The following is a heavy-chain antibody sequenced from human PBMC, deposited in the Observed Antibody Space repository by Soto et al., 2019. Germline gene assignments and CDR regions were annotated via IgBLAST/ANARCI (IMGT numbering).Heavy chain of an antibody. CDR1: GFSFSSYA. CDR3: AKDHPVIEVVKVFEY. D-gene: IGHD3-22*01. Sequence: GGFLGLSCTASGFSFSSYANICVRQPPWKGLDWVSAISGSGTKTHYADSVKGRFTISRDNSKNTLYLQMNSLRAEDTAVYYCAKDHPVIEVVKVFEYWGRGALVTVSS. V-gene: IGHV3-23*01. J-gene: IGHJ4*02. CDR2: ISGSGTKT.